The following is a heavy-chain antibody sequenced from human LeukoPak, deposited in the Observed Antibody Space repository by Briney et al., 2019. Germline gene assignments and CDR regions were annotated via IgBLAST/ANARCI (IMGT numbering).Heavy chain of an antibody. V-gene: IGHV4-34*01. Sequence: SATLSLTCAVYGGSFSGYYWSWIRQPPGKGLEWIGEINHSGSTNYNPSLKSRVTISVDTSKNQFSLTLSSVTAADTAVYYCARHSYSSGGDYWGQGTLVTVSS. CDR3: ARHSYSSGGDY. CDR1: GGSFSGYY. D-gene: IGHD6-25*01. CDR2: INHSGST. J-gene: IGHJ4*02.